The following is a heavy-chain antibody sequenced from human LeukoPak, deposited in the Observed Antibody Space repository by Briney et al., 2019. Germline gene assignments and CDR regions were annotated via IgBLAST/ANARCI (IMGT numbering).Heavy chain of an antibody. CDR3: ARGSPIDY. Sequence: PGGSLRLPCAASGFTFSNYEMNWVRRAPGKGLEWVSYISSSGSSIYYAASVKGRFTISRDNAKSSLYLQMHSLRAEDTAVYYCARGSPIDYWGQGTLVTVSS. D-gene: IGHD1-26*01. V-gene: IGHV3-48*03. CDR1: GFTFSNYE. J-gene: IGHJ4*02. CDR2: ISSSGSSI.